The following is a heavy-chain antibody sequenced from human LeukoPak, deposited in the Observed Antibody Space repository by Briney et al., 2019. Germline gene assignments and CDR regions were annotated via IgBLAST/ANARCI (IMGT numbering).Heavy chain of an antibody. J-gene: IGHJ4*02. CDR1: GFTFSSYA. V-gene: IGHV3-23*01. D-gene: IGHD3-10*01. CDR3: AKEDRRFGESPFDY. Sequence: GGSLRLSCPVSGFTFSSYAMSWVRQAPGEWLGWVSAMSGSGGSTYYADSVKGRSTISRDNSKNTLYLQMNSLRAEDTAVYYCAKEDRRFGESPFDYWGQGTLVTVSS. CDR2: MSGSGGST.